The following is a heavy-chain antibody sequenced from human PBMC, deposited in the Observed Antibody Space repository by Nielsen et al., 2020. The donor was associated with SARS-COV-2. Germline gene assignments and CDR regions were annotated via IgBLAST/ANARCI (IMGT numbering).Heavy chain of an antibody. V-gene: IGHV4-34*01. CDR3: ARGGARHNYYYYMDV. Sequence: GSLRLSCAVYGGSFSGYYWSWIRQPPGKGLEWIGEINHSGSTNYNPSLKSRVTISVDTSKNQFSLKLSSVTAADTAVYYCARGGARHNYYYYMDVWGKGTTVTVSS. CDR2: INHSGST. CDR1: GGSFSGYY. J-gene: IGHJ6*03. D-gene: IGHD6-6*01.